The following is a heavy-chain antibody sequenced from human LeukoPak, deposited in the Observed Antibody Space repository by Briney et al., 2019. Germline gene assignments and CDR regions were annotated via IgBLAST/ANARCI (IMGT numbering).Heavy chain of an antibody. CDR1: GYTFSSYA. D-gene: IGHD2-2*01. J-gene: IGHJ4*02. V-gene: IGHV3-23*01. CDR2: ISGSGGST. CDR3: AKDGGYCSSTSCRSDY. Sequence: GGSLRLSCAASGYTFSSYAMSWVRQAPGKGLEWVSAISGSGGSTYYADSVKGRFTISRDNSKNTLYLQMNSLRAEDTAVYYCAKDGGYCSSTSCRSDYWGQGTLVTVSS.